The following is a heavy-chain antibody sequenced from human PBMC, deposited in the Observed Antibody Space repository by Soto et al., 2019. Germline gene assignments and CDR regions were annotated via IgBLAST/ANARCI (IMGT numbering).Heavy chain of an antibody. CDR3: ARERSVGDCITPTCPKPFYYYAMDV. CDR1: GGTFTNYA. V-gene: IGHV1-69*12. Sequence: QVQLVQSGAEVKKPGSSLKVSCKASGGTFTNYAFSWVRQAPGQGLEWMGGIIPVFGTPDYAQNFQGRFTITAVESTRPASMELSSLRSDDTAVYYCARERSVGDCITPTCPKPFYYYAMDVWGQGTSVTVS. J-gene: IGHJ6*02. CDR2: IIPVFGTP. D-gene: IGHD2-2*01.